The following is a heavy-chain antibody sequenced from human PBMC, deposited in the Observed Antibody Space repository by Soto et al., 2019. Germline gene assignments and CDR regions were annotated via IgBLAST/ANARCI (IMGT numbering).Heavy chain of an antibody. J-gene: IGHJ4*02. CDR3: YRGMYTHYETSPLSFAY. Sequence: PGGSLRLSCTTSGFNFGGYAMTWFRHAPGKGLEWLGSIRGKAYGGTTEYAASVRGRFTISRDDSKSIAYLQMASLKTEDTAIYYCYRGMYTHYETSPLSFAYWGQGTQVTVSS. D-gene: IGHD3-22*01. CDR1: GFNFGGYA. CDR2: IRGKAYGGTT. V-gene: IGHV3-49*03.